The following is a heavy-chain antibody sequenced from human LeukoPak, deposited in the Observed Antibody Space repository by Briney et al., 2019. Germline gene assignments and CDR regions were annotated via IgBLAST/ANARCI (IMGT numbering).Heavy chain of an antibody. V-gene: IGHV3-30*02. CDR3: AKDLITMIVARSMDV. CDR2: IRYDGSNK. J-gene: IGHJ6*02. D-gene: IGHD3-22*01. CDR1: GFTFSSYG. Sequence: PGGSLRLSCAASGFTFSSYGMHWVRQAPGKGLEWVAFIRYDGSNKYYADSVKGRFTISRDNSKNTLYLQMNSLRAEDTAVYYCAKDLITMIVARSMDVWGQGTTVTVSS.